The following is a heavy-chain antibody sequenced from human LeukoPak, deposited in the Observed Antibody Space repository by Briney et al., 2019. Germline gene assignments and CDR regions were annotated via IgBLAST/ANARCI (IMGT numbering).Heavy chain of an antibody. Sequence: GGSLRLSCASTGFTFSGYAIHCVRQAPNKGLEWVAVISYDGTTKYYADSVKGRFTISRDNSNNTLFVQMNSLRGEDTAVYYCARSGSGGGSFDIWGQGTMVTVSS. CDR2: ISYDGTTK. CDR3: ARSGSGGGSFDI. V-gene: IGHV3-30-3*01. CDR1: GFTFSGYA. J-gene: IGHJ3*02. D-gene: IGHD2-15*01.